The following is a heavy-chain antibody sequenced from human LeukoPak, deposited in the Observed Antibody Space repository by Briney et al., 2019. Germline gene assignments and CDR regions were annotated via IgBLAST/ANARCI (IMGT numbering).Heavy chain of an antibody. V-gene: IGHV3-30*03. J-gene: IGHJ4*02. Sequence: PGGSLRLSCAASGFTFSSYWMNWARQAPGKGLEWVAVISYDGSNKYYADSVKGRFTISRDNSKNTLYLQMNSLRAEDTAVYYCARVAGYYYDSSGYYFDYWGQGTLVTVSS. CDR2: ISYDGSNK. CDR3: ARVAGYYYDSSGYYFDY. CDR1: GFTFSSYW. D-gene: IGHD3-22*01.